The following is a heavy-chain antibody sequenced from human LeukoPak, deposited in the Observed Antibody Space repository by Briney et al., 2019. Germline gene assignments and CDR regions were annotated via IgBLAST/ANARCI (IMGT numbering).Heavy chain of an antibody. CDR2: ISYDGSNK. J-gene: IGHJ4*02. V-gene: IGHV3-30*04. CDR1: AFTFSSYA. Sequence: GGSLRLSCAASAFTFSSYAMHWVRQAPGKGLEWVAVISYDGSNKYYADSVKGRFTISRDNSENTLYLQMNSLRAEDTAVYYCARDRLVVAAQGLDYWGQGTLVTVSS. D-gene: IGHD2-15*01. CDR3: ARDRLVVAAQGLDY.